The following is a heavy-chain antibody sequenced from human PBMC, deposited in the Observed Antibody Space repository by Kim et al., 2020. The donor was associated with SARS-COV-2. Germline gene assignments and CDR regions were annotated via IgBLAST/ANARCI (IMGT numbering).Heavy chain of an antibody. J-gene: IGHJ4*02. CDR3: AGRGGLLRAGAFDY. CDR1: GFTFSSYA. Sequence: GGSLRLSCAASGFTFSSYAMHWVRQAPGKGLEWVAVISYDGSNKYYADSVKGRFTISRDNSKNTLYLQMNSLRAEDTAVYYCAGRGGLLRAGAFDYWGQGTLVTVSS. D-gene: IGHD3-16*01. CDR2: ISYDGSNK. V-gene: IGHV3-30-3*01.